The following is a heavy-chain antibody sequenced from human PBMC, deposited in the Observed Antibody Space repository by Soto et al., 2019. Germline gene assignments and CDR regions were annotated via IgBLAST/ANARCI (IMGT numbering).Heavy chain of an antibody. CDR2: INHSGST. D-gene: IGHD2-8*02. V-gene: IGHV4-34*01. J-gene: IGHJ4*02. Sequence: SSETPSLTRAVFGGSFRGFYWTWIRQPPGTGLEWIGEINHSGSTNYNPSLKSRVTISVDTSKNQFSLKLTSVTAADTAVYYCARDKITGLFDYWGQGTLVTVSS. CDR3: ARDKITGLFDY. CDR1: GGSFRGFY.